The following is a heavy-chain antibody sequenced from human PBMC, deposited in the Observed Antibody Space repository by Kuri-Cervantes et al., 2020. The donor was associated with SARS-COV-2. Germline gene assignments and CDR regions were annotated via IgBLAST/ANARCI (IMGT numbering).Heavy chain of an antibody. D-gene: IGHD3-3*01. Sequence: LRLSCTVSGGSISSGDYYWSWIRQPPGKGLEWIGYIYYSGSTYYNPSLKSRVTISVDTSKNQFSLKLSSVTAADTAVYYCATSQNLEWSPSGVFWYFDLWGRGTLVTVSS. CDR3: ATSQNLEWSPSGVFWYFDL. J-gene: IGHJ2*01. V-gene: IGHV4-30-4*08. CDR2: IYYSGST. CDR1: GGSISSGDYY.